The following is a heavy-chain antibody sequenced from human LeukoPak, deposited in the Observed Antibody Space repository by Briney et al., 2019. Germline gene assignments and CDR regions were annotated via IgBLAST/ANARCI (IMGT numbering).Heavy chain of an antibody. CDR2: ISSNGGST. Sequence: GGSLRLSCAASGFTFSSYAMRWVRQAPGKGLEYVSAISSNGGSTYYANSVKGRFTISRDNSKNTLYLQMGSLRAEDMAVYYCAREVPLGYYYYGMDVWGQGTTVAVSS. J-gene: IGHJ6*02. D-gene: IGHD3-16*01. CDR1: GFTFSSYA. V-gene: IGHV3-64*01. CDR3: AREVPLGYYYYGMDV.